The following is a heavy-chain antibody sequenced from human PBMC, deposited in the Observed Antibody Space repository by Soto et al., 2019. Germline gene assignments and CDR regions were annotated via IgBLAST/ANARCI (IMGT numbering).Heavy chain of an antibody. CDR3: AKWNGYGDY. D-gene: IGHD1-1*01. Sequence: EVQLLESGGGLVQPGGSIRLSCAVSGFSFITYGVTWVRQAPGKGLEWVGGVSGGSGSTHYADSVKGRFTITGDDYKNTVYLQMNSLRVEDTAVYYCAKWNGYGDYWGQGTLVTVSS. CDR2: VSGGSGST. J-gene: IGHJ4*02. CDR1: GFSFITYG. V-gene: IGHV3-23*01.